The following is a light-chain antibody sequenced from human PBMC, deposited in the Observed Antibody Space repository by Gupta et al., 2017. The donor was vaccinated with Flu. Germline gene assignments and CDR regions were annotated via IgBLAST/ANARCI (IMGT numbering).Light chain of an antibody. CDR3: QQYGSSRRT. J-gene: IGKJ1*01. CDR1: QSVSSSY. V-gene: IGKV3-20*01. Sequence: GTLSLSPGERATLSCRASQSVSSSYLAWYQQKPGQAPRLLIYGASSRATGIPDRFSGSGSGTDFTLTISRLEPEDFAVYYCQQYGSSRRTFGQGTKVEIK. CDR2: GAS.